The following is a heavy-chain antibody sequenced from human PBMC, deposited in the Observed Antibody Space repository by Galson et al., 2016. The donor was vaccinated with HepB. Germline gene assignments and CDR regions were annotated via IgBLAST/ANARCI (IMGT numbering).Heavy chain of an antibody. J-gene: IGHJ4*02. Sequence: SVKVSCKASGNIFTGYYIHWVRQAPGQGLEWMGWINPNRGTTNYAQKFQGRVTMTGDTSISTAYMELNGVRFDDTAVYYCAGFVDYDEAVYWGQGTLVTVSS. V-gene: IGHV1-2*02. CDR1: GNIFTGYY. CDR3: AGFVDYDEAVY. CDR2: INPNRGTT. D-gene: IGHD4-17*01.